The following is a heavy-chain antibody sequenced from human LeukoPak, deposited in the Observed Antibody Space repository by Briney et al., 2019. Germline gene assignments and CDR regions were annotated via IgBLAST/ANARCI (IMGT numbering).Heavy chain of an antibody. Sequence: MPSETLSLTCTVSGGSITNYYSWGWIRQPPGKGLEWIANIYNRGSTHYNPSLKGRVTISVDTSKNQFSLKLSSVTAADTAVYYCARGDVGANRLDYWGQGTLVTVSS. V-gene: IGHV4-39*01. CDR2: IYNRGST. CDR1: GGSITNYYS. CDR3: ARGDVGANRLDY. D-gene: IGHD1-26*01. J-gene: IGHJ4*02.